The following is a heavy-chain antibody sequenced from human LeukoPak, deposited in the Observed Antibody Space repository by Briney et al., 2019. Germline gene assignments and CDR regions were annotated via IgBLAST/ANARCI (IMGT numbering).Heavy chain of an antibody. J-gene: IGHJ4*02. Sequence: PGGSLRLSCAASGFIFSNYGMEWVRQAPGKGLEWVALIRYDGSYQWYAESVKGRFTVSRDNSKNTLYLQMNSLRAEDTAVYYCATVRGASGSRWYFDYWGQGTLVTVSS. CDR1: GFIFSNYG. D-gene: IGHD6-13*01. V-gene: IGHV3-30*02. CDR3: ATVRGASGSRWYFDY. CDR2: IRYDGSYQ.